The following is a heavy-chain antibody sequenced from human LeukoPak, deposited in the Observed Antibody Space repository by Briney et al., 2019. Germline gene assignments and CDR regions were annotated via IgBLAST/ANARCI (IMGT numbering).Heavy chain of an antibody. V-gene: IGHV3-11*01. CDR3: AKYSYAPYYYYYMDV. CDR2: ISSSGSTI. CDR1: GFTFSDYY. J-gene: IGHJ6*03. Sequence: GGSLRLSCAASGFTFSDYYMNWIRQAPGKGLEWVSYISSSGSTIYYADSVKGRFTISRDNAKNSLYLQMNSLRAEDTAVYYCAKYSYAPYYYYYMDVWGKGTTVTVSS. D-gene: IGHD5-18*01.